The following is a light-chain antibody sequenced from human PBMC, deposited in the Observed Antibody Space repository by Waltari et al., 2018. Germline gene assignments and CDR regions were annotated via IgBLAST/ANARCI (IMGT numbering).Light chain of an antibody. CDR1: NSDVGRYNY. J-gene: IGLJ2*01. CDR2: AVN. CDR3: SSYTNRDTHVI. Sequence: QSTLTQPASVSGSPGQSITIPCTGTNSDVGRYNYVSWYQQLPGQAPKLMIYAVNKSPPGVYIRFYGAKTGNTASLAISGVQAEDEADYYCSSYTNRDTHVIFGGGTKLTVL. V-gene: IGLV2-14*03.